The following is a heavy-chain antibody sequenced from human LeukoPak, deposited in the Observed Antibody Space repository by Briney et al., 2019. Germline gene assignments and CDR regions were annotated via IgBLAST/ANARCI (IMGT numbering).Heavy chain of an antibody. CDR3: ARCRQYGSGVNWFDP. Sequence: GGSLRLSCAASGFTFSDYYMSWIRQAPGKGLEWVSYISSSGSTIYYADSVKGRFTISRDNAKNSLYLQMNSLRAEDTAVYYCARCRQYGSGVNWFDPWGQGTLVTVSS. D-gene: IGHD3-10*01. V-gene: IGHV3-11*01. CDR2: ISSSGSTI. CDR1: GFTFSDYY. J-gene: IGHJ5*02.